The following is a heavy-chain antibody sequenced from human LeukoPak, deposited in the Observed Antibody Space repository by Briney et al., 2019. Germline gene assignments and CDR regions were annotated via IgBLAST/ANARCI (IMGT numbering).Heavy chain of an antibody. V-gene: IGHV3-23*01. Sequence: GGTLRLSCAASGFTFSSYGMSRVRQAPGKGLEWVSAISGSGGSTYYADSVKGRFTISRDNSKNTLYLQMNSLRAEDTAVYYCARNLWFGESSDAFDMWGQGTMVTVSS. CDR2: ISGSGGST. CDR3: ARNLWFGESSDAFDM. D-gene: IGHD3-10*01. CDR1: GFTFSSYG. J-gene: IGHJ3*02.